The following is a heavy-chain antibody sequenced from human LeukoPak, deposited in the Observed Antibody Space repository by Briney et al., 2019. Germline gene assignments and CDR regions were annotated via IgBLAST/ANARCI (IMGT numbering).Heavy chain of an antibody. CDR2: IIPIFGTA. D-gene: IGHD3-3*01. CDR1: GGTFSSYA. V-gene: IGHV1-69*05. CDR3: ASLRFLERLPHYYYYMDV. Sequence: SVKVSCKASGGTFSSYAIGWVRQAPGQGLEWMGGIIPIFGTANYAQKFQGRVTITTDESTSTAYMELSSLRSEDTAVYYCASLRFLERLPHYYYYMDVWGKGTTVTVSS. J-gene: IGHJ6*03.